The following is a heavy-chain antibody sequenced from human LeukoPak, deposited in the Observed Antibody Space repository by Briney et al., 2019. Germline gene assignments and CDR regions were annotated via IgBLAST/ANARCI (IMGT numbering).Heavy chain of an antibody. CDR1: GFTFSSYG. J-gene: IGHJ4*02. CDR3: ARFLGYCSGGSCYFDY. D-gene: IGHD2-15*01. Sequence: GGSLRLSCAASGFTFSSYGMHWVRQAPGQGLEWMGWINPNSGGTKYAQKFQGRVTMTRDTSISTAYMELSSLKSDDTAVYYCARFLGYCSGGSCYFDYWGQGTLVTVSS. V-gene: IGHV1-2*02. CDR2: INPNSGGT.